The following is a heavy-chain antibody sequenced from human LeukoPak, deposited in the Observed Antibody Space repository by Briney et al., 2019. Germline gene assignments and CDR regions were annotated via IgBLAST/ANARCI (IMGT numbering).Heavy chain of an antibody. CDR2: IYSGAST. V-gene: IGHV3-53*01. CDR1: GFTIATKY. D-gene: IGHD3-10*01. Sequence: GGSLRFSCAASGFTIATKYMNWVRQAPGKGLEWVSIIYSGASTCYADSVRGRFTISRDTSKNTVSLQMHSLRAEDTAVYFCARLGDHYHWNLDLWGRGTLVTVSS. CDR3: ARLGDHYHWNLDL. J-gene: IGHJ2*01.